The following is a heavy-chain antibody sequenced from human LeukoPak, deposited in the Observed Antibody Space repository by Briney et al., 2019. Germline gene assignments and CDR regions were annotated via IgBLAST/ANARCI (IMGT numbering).Heavy chain of an antibody. D-gene: IGHD2-21*01. V-gene: IGHV3-11*06. CDR2: ISGSSSYT. CDR3: TTETYYRPYY. J-gene: IGHJ4*02. CDR1: GFTFSDYY. Sequence: GGSLRLSCAASGFTFSDYYMSWIRQAPGKGLEWVSCISGSSSYTNYTDSVKGRFTISRDNAKNSLYLQMNSLRAEYTAVYYCTTETYYRPYYWGQGTLVTVSS.